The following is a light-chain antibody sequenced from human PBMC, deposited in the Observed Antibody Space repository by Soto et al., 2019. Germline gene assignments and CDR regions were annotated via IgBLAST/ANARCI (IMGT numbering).Light chain of an antibody. Sequence: EIVLTQSPGTLSLSPGERATLSCRASQRISSNSLAWYQQKPGQAPRLLIYDASNRATGIPDRFSGSGSGTDFTLTISRLEPEDFAVYYCQQRGWSPPTWTFGQGTKVEIK. CDR3: QQRGWSPPTWT. CDR2: DAS. J-gene: IGKJ1*01. CDR1: QRISSNS. V-gene: IGKV3-20*01.